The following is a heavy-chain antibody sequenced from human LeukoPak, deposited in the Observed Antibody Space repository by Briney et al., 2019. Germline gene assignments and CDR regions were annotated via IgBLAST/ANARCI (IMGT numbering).Heavy chain of an antibody. CDR2: ISGSGGTT. CDR1: GFTFSSYG. Sequence: GGSLRLSCAASGFTFSSYGMSWVRQAPGKGLEWVSAISGSGGTTHYADSVKGRFTISRDNSKNTLYVQMNSLRAEDTAVYYCAKTSGDPWYYFDYWGQGTLVTVSS. J-gene: IGHJ4*02. D-gene: IGHD4-17*01. V-gene: IGHV3-23*01. CDR3: AKTSGDPWYYFDY.